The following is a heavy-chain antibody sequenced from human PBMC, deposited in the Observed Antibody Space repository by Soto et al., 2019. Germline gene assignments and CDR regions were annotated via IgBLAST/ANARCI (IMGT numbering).Heavy chain of an antibody. CDR1: GGSFSSYY. D-gene: IGHD3-10*01. CDR2: IYYSGST. Sequence: SETLSLTCTVSGGSFSSYYWNWIRQHQGKGLEWIGYIYYSGSTNYNPSLKSRVTISVDKSKNQFSLNLSSVTAADTAVYYCAGWDSMVRGVIMRYYYYGMDVWGQGTTVTVSS. V-gene: IGHV4-59*12. J-gene: IGHJ6*02. CDR3: AGWDSMVRGVIMRYYYYGMDV.